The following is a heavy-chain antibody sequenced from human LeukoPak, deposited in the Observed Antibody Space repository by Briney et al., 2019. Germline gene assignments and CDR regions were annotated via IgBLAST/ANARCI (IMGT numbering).Heavy chain of an antibody. J-gene: IGHJ4*02. Sequence: GASVKVSCKASGYTFTGYYMHWVRQAPGKGLEWMGGFDPEDGETIYAQKFQGRVTMTEDTSTDTAYMELSSLRSEDTAVYYCASLRYFDWFSDYWGQGTLVTVSS. CDR3: ASLRYFDWFSDY. CDR1: GYTFTGYY. CDR2: FDPEDGET. V-gene: IGHV1-24*01. D-gene: IGHD3-9*01.